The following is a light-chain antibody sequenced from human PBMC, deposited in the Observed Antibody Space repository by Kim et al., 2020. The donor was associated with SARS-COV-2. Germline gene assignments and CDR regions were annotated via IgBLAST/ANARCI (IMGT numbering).Light chain of an antibody. V-gene: IGKV3-20*01. Sequence: EIVLTQSPGTLSLSPGERATLSCRASQSVTSSYLAWYQQKPGQAPRLLIYGVSKRATGVPDRFSGSGSGTDFTLTISSLEPEDFAVYFCQQYSNSPLTFGGGTKVEIK. CDR2: GVS. J-gene: IGKJ4*01. CDR3: QQYSNSPLT. CDR1: QSVTSSY.